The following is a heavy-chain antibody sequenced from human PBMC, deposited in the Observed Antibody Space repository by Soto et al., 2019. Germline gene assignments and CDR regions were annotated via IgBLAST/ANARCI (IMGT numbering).Heavy chain of an antibody. D-gene: IGHD2-15*01. J-gene: IGHJ6*02. Sequence: SETLSLTCTVSGGSISSYYWSWIRQPPGKGLEWIGYIYYSGSTNYNPSLKSRVTISVDTSKNQFSLKLSSVTAADTAVYYCARVRLSGVYYYYYGMDVWGQGTTVTVSS. V-gene: IGHV4-59*01. CDR3: ARVRLSGVYYYYYGMDV. CDR2: IYYSGST. CDR1: GGSISSYY.